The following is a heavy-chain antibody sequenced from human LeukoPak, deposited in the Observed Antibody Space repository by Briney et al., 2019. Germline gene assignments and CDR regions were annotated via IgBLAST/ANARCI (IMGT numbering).Heavy chain of an antibody. J-gene: IGHJ3*02. CDR3: ARVPTTIGYCSSTSCREPAFDI. D-gene: IGHD2-2*01. CDR1: GFTFSSYS. CDR2: ISSSSSYI. V-gene: IGHV3-21*01. Sequence: PRESLKISCAASGFTFSSYSMNWVRQAPGKGLEWVSSISSSSSYIYYADSVKGRFTISRDNAKNSLYLQMNSLRAEDTAVYYCARVPTTIGYCSSTSCREPAFDIWGQGTMVTVSS.